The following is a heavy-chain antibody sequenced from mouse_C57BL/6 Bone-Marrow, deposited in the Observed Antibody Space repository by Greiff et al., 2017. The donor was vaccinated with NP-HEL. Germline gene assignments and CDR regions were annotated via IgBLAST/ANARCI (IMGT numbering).Heavy chain of an antibody. CDR2: IYPGSGNT. J-gene: IGHJ4*01. CDR1: GYTFTDYY. Sequence: VQLQQSGAELVRPGASVKLSCKASGYTFTDYYINWVKQRPGQGLEWIARIYPGSGNTYYNEKFKGKATLTAEKSSSTAYMQLSSLTSEDSAVYFCARCDYDGNYYAMDYWGQGTSVTVSS. CDR3: ARCDYDGNYYAMDY. V-gene: IGHV1-76*01. D-gene: IGHD2-4*01.